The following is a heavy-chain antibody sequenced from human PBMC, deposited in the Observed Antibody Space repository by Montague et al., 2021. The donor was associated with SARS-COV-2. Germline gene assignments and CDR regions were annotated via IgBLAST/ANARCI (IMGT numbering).Heavy chain of an antibody. D-gene: IGHD1-26*01. Sequence: SETLSLTCTVSSYSVSSGYYWGWIRQFPGKGLEWIGFKFHSGSTYYNPXXQSRVITSVDTSKNQVSLKLRSVSAADTAVYYCARGVVGPTVLFLEYWGQGILVAVSS. J-gene: IGHJ4*02. CDR2: KFHSGST. V-gene: IGHV4-38-2*02. CDR3: ARGVVGPTVLFLEY. CDR1: SYSVSSGYY.